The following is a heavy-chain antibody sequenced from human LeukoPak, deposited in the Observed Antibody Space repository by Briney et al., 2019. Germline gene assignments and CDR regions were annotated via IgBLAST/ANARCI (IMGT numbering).Heavy chain of an antibody. CDR1: GGSIGSSSYY. V-gene: IGHV4-30-2*01. CDR3: ARHGGMVRGLYDGFDI. Sequence: KSSETLSLTCTVSGGSIGSSSYYWSWIRQPPGKGLEWIGYIYHSGSTYYNPSLKSRVTISIDMSMNQFSLKLSSVTAADTAVYYCARHGGMVRGLYDGFDIWGQGTMVTVSS. CDR2: IYHSGST. D-gene: IGHD3-10*01. J-gene: IGHJ3*02.